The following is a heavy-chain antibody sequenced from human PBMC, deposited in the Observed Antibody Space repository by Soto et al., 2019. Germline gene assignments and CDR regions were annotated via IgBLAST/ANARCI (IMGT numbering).Heavy chain of an antibody. CDR2: IYPGDSDT. Sequence: PGESLKISCKGSGYSFTSYWIGWVRQMPGKGLEWMGIIYPGDSDTRYSPSFQGQITISADKSISTAYLQWSSLKASDTAMYYCARNSYDSSGYWDYYYGMDVSGQGTTVTVSS. V-gene: IGHV5-51*01. J-gene: IGHJ6*02. CDR3: ARNSYDSSGYWDYYYGMDV. D-gene: IGHD3-22*01. CDR1: GYSFTSYW.